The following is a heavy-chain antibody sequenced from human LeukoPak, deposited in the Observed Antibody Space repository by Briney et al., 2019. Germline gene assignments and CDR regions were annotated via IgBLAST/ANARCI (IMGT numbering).Heavy chain of an antibody. V-gene: IGHV1-46*01. CDR2: INPSGGST. J-gene: IGHJ6*02. CDR3: ASDHADCSGGSCDYYYYGMDV. CDR1: GYTFTSYY. Sequence: ASVKVSCKASGYTFTSYYMHWVRQAPGQGLEWMGIINPSGGSTSYAQKFQGRVTITADESTSTAYMELSSLRSEDTAVYYCASDHADCSGGSCDYYYYGMDVRGQGTTVTVSS. D-gene: IGHD2-15*01.